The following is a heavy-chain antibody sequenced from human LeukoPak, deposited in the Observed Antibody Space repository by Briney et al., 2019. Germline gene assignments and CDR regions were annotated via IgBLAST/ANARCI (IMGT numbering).Heavy chain of an antibody. D-gene: IGHD7-27*01. V-gene: IGHV4-59*08. Sequence: SETLSLTCTVSGDSISGYYWSWIRQPPGKGLEWIAYVSYSGSSNYNPSLKSRVTISVDRSKNQFSLRLSSVTAADTAVYYCARNWGSYGFDIWGQGTMVTVSS. CDR1: GDSISGYY. CDR3: ARNWGSYGFDI. CDR2: VSYSGSS. J-gene: IGHJ3*02.